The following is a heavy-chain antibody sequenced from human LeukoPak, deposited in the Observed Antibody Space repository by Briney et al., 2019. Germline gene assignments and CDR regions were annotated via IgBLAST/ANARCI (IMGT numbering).Heavy chain of an antibody. D-gene: IGHD2-15*01. Sequence: GGSLRLSCAASGFTFSSYGMHWVRQAPGKGLEWVSGISVSGGTTYYADSVEGRFTVSRDNSKNTLYLQMNSLKAEDTAVYYCANRYCSGGSCSSYWGQGTLVIVSS. CDR2: ISVSGGTT. V-gene: IGHV3-23*01. J-gene: IGHJ4*02. CDR3: ANRYCSGGSCSSY. CDR1: GFTFSSYG.